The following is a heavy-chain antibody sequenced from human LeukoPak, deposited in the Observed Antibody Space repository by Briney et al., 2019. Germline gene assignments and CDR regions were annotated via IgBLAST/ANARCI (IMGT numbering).Heavy chain of an antibody. Sequence: GGSLRLSCAASGFTFTTYGMNWLRQAPGKGLEWVSYLSGRSNSIYYAESVKGRFTISRDNAKNSLYLQMNSLRDEDTAVYYCERDFRYQDSSGYYSFDCWGQGTLVTVSS. V-gene: IGHV3-48*02. D-gene: IGHD3-22*01. J-gene: IGHJ4*02. CDR2: LSGRSNSI. CDR1: GFTFTTYG. CDR3: ERDFRYQDSSGYYSFDC.